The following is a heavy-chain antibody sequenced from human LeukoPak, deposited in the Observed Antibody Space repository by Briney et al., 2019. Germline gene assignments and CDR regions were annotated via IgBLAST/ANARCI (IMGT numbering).Heavy chain of an antibody. CDR3: ARHDGDFWSGYSDY. Sequence: GESLQIPCKGSGYSFTSYWIGWVRQLPGKGLEWMGIIYPGDSDTRYSPSFQGQVTISADKSISTAYLQWSSLKASDTAMYYCARHDGDFWSGYSDYWGQGTLVTVSS. D-gene: IGHD3-3*01. CDR2: IYPGDSDT. V-gene: IGHV5-51*01. CDR1: GYSFTSYW. J-gene: IGHJ4*02.